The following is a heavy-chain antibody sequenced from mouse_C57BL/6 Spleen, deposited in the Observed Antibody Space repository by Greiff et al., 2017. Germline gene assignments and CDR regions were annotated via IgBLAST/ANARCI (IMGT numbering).Heavy chain of an antibody. Sequence: QVQLQQPGAELVKPGASVKLSCKASGYTFTSYWMHWVKQRPGQGLEWIGMIHPNSGSTNYNEKFKSKATLTVDKSSSTAYMQLSSLTSEDSAVYYCAREGSYSEDYYAMDYWGQGTSVTVSS. CDR3: AREGSYSEDYYAMDY. CDR1: GYTFTSYW. J-gene: IGHJ4*01. D-gene: IGHD2-12*01. CDR2: IHPNSGST. V-gene: IGHV1-64*01.